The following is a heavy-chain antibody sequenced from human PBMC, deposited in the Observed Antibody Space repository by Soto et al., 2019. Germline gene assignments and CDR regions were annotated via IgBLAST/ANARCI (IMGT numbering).Heavy chain of an antibody. CDR2: VFYTGFT. J-gene: IGHJ4*02. CDR3: ATSQKGYNWNYFDH. Sequence: LSLTCAVSGGSISGSYYYWAWLRQSPGKGPEWIGSVFYTGFTSYNASLESRVSVSVDTSKRQFSLKLSAVTAADTAVYYCATSQKGYNWNYFDHWGQGALVTVSS. CDR1: GGSISGSYYY. V-gene: IGHV4-39*01. D-gene: IGHD1-20*01.